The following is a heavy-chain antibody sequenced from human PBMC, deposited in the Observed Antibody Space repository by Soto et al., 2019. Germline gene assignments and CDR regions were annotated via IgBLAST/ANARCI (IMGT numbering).Heavy chain of an antibody. CDR3: AKVEGPTLYNWNYAGDPPYGLDV. V-gene: IGHV3-23*01. J-gene: IGHJ6*02. Sequence: GGSLRLSCAASGFTFSSYAMSWVRQAPGKGLEWVSAISGSGGSTYYADSVKGRFTISRDNSKNTLYLQMNSLRAEDTAVYYCAKVEGPTLYNWNYAGDPPYGLDVWGQGTTVTVSS. CDR2: ISGSGGST. D-gene: IGHD1-7*01. CDR1: GFTFSSYA.